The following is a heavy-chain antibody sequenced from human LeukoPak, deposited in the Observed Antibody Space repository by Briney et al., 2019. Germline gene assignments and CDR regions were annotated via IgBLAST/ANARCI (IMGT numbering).Heavy chain of an antibody. D-gene: IGHD2-2*01. CDR3: ASPQGYCSSTSCYAEWYFDL. CDR1: GFTFSSYS. Sequence: GGSLRLSCAASGFTFSSYSRNWVRQAPGKGLEWVSSISSSSSYIYYADSVKGRFTISRDNAKNSLYLQMNSLRAEDTAVYYCASPQGYCSSTSCYAEWYFDLWGRGTLVTVSS. J-gene: IGHJ2*01. V-gene: IGHV3-21*01. CDR2: ISSSSSYI.